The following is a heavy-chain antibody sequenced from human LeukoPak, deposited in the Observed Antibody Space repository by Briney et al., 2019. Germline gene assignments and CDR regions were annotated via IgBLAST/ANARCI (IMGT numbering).Heavy chain of an antibody. V-gene: IGHV3-74*01. CDR1: GFTFGTYW. D-gene: IGHD2-2*01. Sequence: GGSLRLSCVASGFTFGTYWMHWVRQVPGKGPVWLSRINPDGSSTTYADSVKGRFTISRDNAKNMLYLQINSLRVEDTAIYYCARGGKLEPTAMPTWGQGSLVVVSS. J-gene: IGHJ5*02. CDR3: ARGGKLEPTAMPT. CDR2: INPDGSST.